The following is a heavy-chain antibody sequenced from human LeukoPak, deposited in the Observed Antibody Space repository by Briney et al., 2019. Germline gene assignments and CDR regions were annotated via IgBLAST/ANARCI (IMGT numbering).Heavy chain of an antibody. CDR1: GYTFTSYD. Sequence: ASVTVSCKASGYTFTSYDINWVRQATGQGLEWMGWMNPNSGGTNYAQKFQGRVTMTRNTSISIAYMELSRLRSDDTAVYYCARVDRYNWNFDYWGQGTLVTVSS. J-gene: IGHJ4*02. CDR3: ARVDRYNWNFDY. V-gene: IGHV1-2*02. CDR2: MNPNSGGT. D-gene: IGHD1-20*01.